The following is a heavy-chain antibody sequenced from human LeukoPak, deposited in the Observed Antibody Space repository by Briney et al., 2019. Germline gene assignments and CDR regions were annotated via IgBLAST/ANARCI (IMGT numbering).Heavy chain of an antibody. CDR1: GYTFTSYA. J-gene: IGHJ5*02. CDR3: ARRPPTTTLFGGDIWFDP. D-gene: IGHD2-21*01. V-gene: IGHV5-51*01. Sequence: ASVKVSCKASGYTFTSYAMHWVRQAPGQRLEWMGIIYPGDSNTRYSPSFQGQVTISADKSISTAYLQWSSLKASDTAMYYCARRPPTTTLFGGDIWFDPWGQGTLVTVSS. CDR2: IYPGDSNT.